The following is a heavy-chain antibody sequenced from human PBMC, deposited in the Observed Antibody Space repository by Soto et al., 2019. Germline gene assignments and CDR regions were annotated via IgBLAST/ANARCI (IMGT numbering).Heavy chain of an antibody. CDR2: IIPMYAAP. J-gene: IGHJ3*02. V-gene: IGHV1-69*01. CDR1: GATFSTYT. D-gene: IGHD2-15*01. CDR3: XRSCGGGPCSSPLYSNGAFDI. Sequence: QVQLVQSGAEVKKPGSSVKVSCRASGATFSTYTFSWVRQAPGQGLEWMGGIIPMYAAPDYAEKFQGRLTIIADESTGTAYLELSNLKSEDTAVXXCXRSCGGGPCSSPLYSNGAFDIWGQGTMVTV.